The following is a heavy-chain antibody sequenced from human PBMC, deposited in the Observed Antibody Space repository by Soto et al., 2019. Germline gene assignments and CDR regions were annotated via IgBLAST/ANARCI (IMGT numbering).Heavy chain of an antibody. J-gene: IGHJ3*02. V-gene: IGHV3-9*01. CDR1: GFTFDDYA. CDR3: AKDSSGYFAFDI. Sequence: SLRLSCAASGFTFDDYAMHWVRQAPGKGLEWVSGISWNSGSIGYADSVKGRFTISRDNAKNSLYLQMNSLRAEDTALYYCAKDSSGYFAFDIWGQGTMVTVSS. CDR2: ISWNSGSI. D-gene: IGHD3-22*01.